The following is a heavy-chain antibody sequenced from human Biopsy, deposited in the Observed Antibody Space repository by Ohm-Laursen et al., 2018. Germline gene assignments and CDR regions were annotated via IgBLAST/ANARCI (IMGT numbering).Heavy chain of an antibody. CDR2: ISHTGYT. CDR3: ARGSNEYGGLYFPH. J-gene: IGHJ1*01. CDR1: GVSITAYY. V-gene: IGHV4-59*08. Sequence: TLSLTCTVSGVSITAYYWSWIRQPPGQGLEWIGHISHTGYTSYKSSLKSQVTISLDTSRKHFSLRLTSLAAADTAVYYCARGSNEYGGLYFPHWGQGTLVTVSS. D-gene: IGHD4-23*01.